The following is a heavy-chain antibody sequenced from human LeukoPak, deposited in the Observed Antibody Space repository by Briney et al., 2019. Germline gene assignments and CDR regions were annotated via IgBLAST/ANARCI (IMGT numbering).Heavy chain of an antibody. V-gene: IGHV3-21*01. J-gene: IGHJ4*02. Sequence: GGPLRLSCAASGFTFSSYSMNWVRQAPGKGLEWVSSISSSSSYMYYADSVKGRFTISRDNAKNSLYLQMNSLRAEDTAVYYCARFHFSFDYWGQGTLVTVSS. CDR2: ISSSSSYM. D-gene: IGHD2/OR15-2a*01. CDR3: ARFHFSFDY. CDR1: GFTFSSYS.